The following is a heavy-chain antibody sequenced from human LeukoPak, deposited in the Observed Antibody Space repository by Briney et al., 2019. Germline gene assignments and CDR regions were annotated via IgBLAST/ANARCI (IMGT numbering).Heavy chain of an antibody. CDR2: IKSDGTST. J-gene: IGHJ4*02. V-gene: IGHV3-74*01. D-gene: IGHD3-10*01. CDR1: GFTFSSYW. Sequence: GGSLRLSCATSGFTFSSYWMHWVRQVPGKGLVWVSRIKSDGTSTTYADSVKGRFTISRDNAKNTLYLQMNSLRAEDTAVYYCAREAYGSGSSYWGQGTLVTVSS. CDR3: AREAYGSGSSY.